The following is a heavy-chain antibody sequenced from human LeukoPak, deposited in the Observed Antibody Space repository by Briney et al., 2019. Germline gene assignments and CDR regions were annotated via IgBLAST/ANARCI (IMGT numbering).Heavy chain of an antibody. D-gene: IGHD7-27*01. CDR1: GYTLTELS. V-gene: IGHV1-24*01. CDR3: ATDLHTGGYFQH. Sequence: ASVKVSCKVSGYTLTELSMHWVRQAPGKGLEWMGGFDPEDGETIYAQKFQGRVTMTEDTSTDTAYMELSSLRSEDTAVYYCATDLHTGGYFQHWGQGTLVTVSS. CDR2: FDPEDGET. J-gene: IGHJ1*01.